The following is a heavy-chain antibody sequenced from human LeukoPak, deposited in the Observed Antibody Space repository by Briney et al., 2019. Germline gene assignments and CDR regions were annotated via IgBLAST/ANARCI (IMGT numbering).Heavy chain of an antibody. CDR3: ARSPRGYSSSWYPYYYYYMDA. D-gene: IGHD6-13*01. CDR1: GFTFSSYW. CDR2: IKQDGSEK. V-gene: IGHV3-7*01. J-gene: IGHJ6*03. Sequence: GGSLRLSCAASGFTFSSYWMSWVRQAPGKGLEWVANIKQDGSEKYYVDSVEGRFTISRDNAKNSLYLQMNSLRAEDTAVYYCARSPRGYSSSWYPYYYYYMDAWGKGTTVTVSS.